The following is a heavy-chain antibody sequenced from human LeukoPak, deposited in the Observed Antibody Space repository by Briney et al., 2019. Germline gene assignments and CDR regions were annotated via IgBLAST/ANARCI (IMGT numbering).Heavy chain of an antibody. Sequence: LSLTCTVSGGSISSSSYYWGWIRQAPGKGLEWVAAILYDGSKKYYADSVKGRFSIYRDNSNYTLYLQMNSLRAEDTAVYYCAREGSDSGSYRGYYFDYWGQGTLVTVSS. CDR1: GGSISSSS. J-gene: IGHJ4*02. D-gene: IGHD3-10*01. V-gene: IGHV3-30*03. CDR2: ILYDGSKK. CDR3: AREGSDSGSYRGYYFDY.